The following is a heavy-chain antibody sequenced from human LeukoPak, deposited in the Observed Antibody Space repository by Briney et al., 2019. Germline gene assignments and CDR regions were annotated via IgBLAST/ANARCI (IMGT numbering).Heavy chain of an antibody. J-gene: IGHJ4*02. CDR2: IKEDGSEK. CDR3: ARVLVGALDY. Sequence: PGGSLRLSCVASGFTFGKYWMSWVRQAPGKGLEWVANIKEDGSEKSYVDSVKGRFTISRDNAKNLLYLQMNSLRAEETAVYYCARVLVGALDYWGQGTLVTVSS. V-gene: IGHV3-7*03. D-gene: IGHD1-26*01. CDR1: GFTFGKYW.